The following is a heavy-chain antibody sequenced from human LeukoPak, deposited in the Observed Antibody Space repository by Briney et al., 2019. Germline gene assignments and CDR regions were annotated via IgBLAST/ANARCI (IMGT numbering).Heavy chain of an antibody. Sequence: GESLKISCMGSGYSFTSYWIGWVRPVPGKGLEWMGILYPGDSDTRYSASFQGQVTISADKSISTACLQWRGLRASDSAMYYGARRVRAGTEYFDYWGQGTLVTVSS. V-gene: IGHV5-51*01. CDR1: GYSFTSYW. CDR3: ARRVRAGTEYFDY. J-gene: IGHJ4*02. D-gene: IGHD3/OR15-3a*01. CDR2: LYPGDSDT.